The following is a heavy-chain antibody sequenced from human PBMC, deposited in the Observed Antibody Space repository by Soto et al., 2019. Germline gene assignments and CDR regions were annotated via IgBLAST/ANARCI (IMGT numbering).Heavy chain of an antibody. D-gene: IGHD3-16*02. Sequence: EVQLVESGGGLVQPGRSLRLSCVGSGFTFNDYAMHWVRQATGKGLEWVAGISWFSGSEGYADSVRGRFTISRGDANNSLYLQMDSLTSEDTAFYYCVRGSGRQCQILVRFEYWGRGTRVTVSS. J-gene: IGHJ4*02. CDR2: ISWFSGSE. CDR1: GFTFNDYA. V-gene: IGHV3-9*01. CDR3: VRGSGRQCQILVRFEY.